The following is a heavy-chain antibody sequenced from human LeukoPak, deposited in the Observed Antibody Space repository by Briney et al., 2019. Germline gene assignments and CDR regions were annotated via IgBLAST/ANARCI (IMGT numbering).Heavy chain of an antibody. CDR2: ISGSGGST. V-gene: IGHV3-23*01. CDR3: AKEPPRIIAAADYYFDY. J-gene: IGHJ4*02. CDR1: GFTFDDYA. D-gene: IGHD6-13*01. Sequence: GRSLRLSCAASGFTFDDYAMHWVRQAPGKGLEWVSAISGSGGSTYYADSVKGRFTISRDNSKNTLYLQMNSLRAEDTAVYYCAKEPPRIIAAADYYFDYWGQGTLVTVSS.